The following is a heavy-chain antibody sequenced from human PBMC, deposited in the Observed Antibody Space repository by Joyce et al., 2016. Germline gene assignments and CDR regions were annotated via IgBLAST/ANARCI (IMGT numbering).Heavy chain of an antibody. V-gene: IGHV1-8*01. Sequence: QVQLVQSGAEVKKPGASVKVSCKASGYTFTNFDINWVRQAPGQGLEWLGWMTPNSGNKGYAQNFQGRVTMTRDTSISTAYMELSSLRSEDTAVYFCARNKYGTGDFDFWGQGTPVTVSS. J-gene: IGHJ4*02. D-gene: IGHD7-27*01. CDR3: ARNKYGTGDFDF. CDR1: GYTFTNFD. CDR2: MTPNSGNK.